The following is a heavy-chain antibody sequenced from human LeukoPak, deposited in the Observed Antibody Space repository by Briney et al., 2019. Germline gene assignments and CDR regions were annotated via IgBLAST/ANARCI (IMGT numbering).Heavy chain of an antibody. CDR2: IDPSNSYT. V-gene: IGHV5-10-1*01. J-gene: IGHJ4*02. CDR3: ARHADCHILTGFDY. Sequence: GESLKISCKGSGYNFTNYWISWVRQMPGKGLEWMGRIDPSNSYTNYSPPFQGHVTISADRSISTAYLQWNSLKASGTAMYYCARHADCHILTGFDYWGQGTLVTVS. CDR1: GYNFTNYW. D-gene: IGHD3-9*01.